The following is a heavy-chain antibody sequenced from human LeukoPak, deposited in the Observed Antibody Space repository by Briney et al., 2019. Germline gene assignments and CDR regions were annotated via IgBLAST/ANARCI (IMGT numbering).Heavy chain of an antibody. CDR2: ISHTGDII. CDR3: AKDATTALGTVYMDV. D-gene: IGHD6-13*01. Sequence: GGSLRLSCAASGFTLSNYEMNWVRQAPGKGLEWISRISHTGDIIHYADSVEGRFTISRDNAKKSLYLQMNSLRADDTAVYYCAKDATTALGTVYMDVGGRGTTVTISS. V-gene: IGHV3-48*03. CDR1: GFTLSNYE. J-gene: IGHJ6*03.